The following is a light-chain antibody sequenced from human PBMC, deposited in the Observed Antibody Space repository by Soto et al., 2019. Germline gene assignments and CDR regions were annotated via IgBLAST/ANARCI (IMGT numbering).Light chain of an antibody. V-gene: IGLV3-1*01. J-gene: IGLJ1*01. CDR2: QDS. Sequence: SYELTQPPSVSVSPGQTDSITCSGDKLGDKYACWYQQKPGQSPVLVIYQDSKRPSGIPERFSGSNSGNTATLTISGTQAMDEADYYCQAWDSSTAPYVFGTGTKLTVL. CDR3: QAWDSSTAPYV. CDR1: KLGDKY.